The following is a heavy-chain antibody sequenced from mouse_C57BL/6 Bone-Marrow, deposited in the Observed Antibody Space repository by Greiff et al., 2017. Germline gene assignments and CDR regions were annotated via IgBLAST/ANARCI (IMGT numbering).Heavy chain of an antibody. J-gene: IGHJ2*01. CDR3: ARRRGVDY. V-gene: IGHV1-26*01. CDR1: GYTFTDYY. Sequence: VQLQQSGPELVKPGASVKISCKASGYTFTDYYMNWVKQSHGKSLEWIGDINPNNGGTSYNQKFKGKATLTVDKSSSTAYMELRSLTSEDSAVYYCARRRGVDYWGQGTTLTVSS. CDR2: INPNNGGT.